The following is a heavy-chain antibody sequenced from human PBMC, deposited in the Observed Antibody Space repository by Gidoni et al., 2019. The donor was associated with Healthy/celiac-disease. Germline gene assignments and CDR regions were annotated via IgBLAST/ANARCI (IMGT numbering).Heavy chain of an antibody. CDR2: IYYSGST. CDR3: ARGFGWSVDY. D-gene: IGHD3-10*01. V-gene: IGHV4-31*03. J-gene: IGHJ4*02. CDR1: AGSISSGGYY. Sequence: VQLQESASGPVKPSPTLSLPCTVSAGSISSGGYYWSWIRQHPGKGLEWIGYIYYSGSTYYNPSLKSRVTISVDTSKNQFSLKLSSVTAADTAVYYCARGFGWSVDYWGQGTLVTVSS.